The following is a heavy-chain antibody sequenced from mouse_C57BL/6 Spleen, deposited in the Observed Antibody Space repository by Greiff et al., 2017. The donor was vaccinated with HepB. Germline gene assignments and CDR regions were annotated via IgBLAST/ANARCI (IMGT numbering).Heavy chain of an antibody. Sequence: QVHVKQPGAELVKPGASVKLSCKASGYTFTSYWMHWVKQRPGQGLEWIGMIHPNSGSTNYNEKFKSKATLTVDKSSSTAYMQLSSLTSEDSAVYYCARSGYYYGSSSGRDYWGQGTTLTVSS. CDR1: GYTFTSYW. D-gene: IGHD1-1*01. CDR3: ARSGYYYGSSSGRDY. V-gene: IGHV1-64*01. CDR2: IHPNSGST. J-gene: IGHJ2*01.